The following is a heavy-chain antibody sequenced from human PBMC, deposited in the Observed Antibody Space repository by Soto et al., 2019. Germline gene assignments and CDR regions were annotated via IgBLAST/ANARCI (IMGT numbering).Heavy chain of an antibody. J-gene: IGHJ6*02. Sequence: SETLSLTCTVSGGSISSSSYYWGCIRQPRGKRLEWIGSIYYSGSTYYNPSLKSRVTISVDTSKNQFSLKLSSVTAADTAVYYCARGAVQYQLAFPGYYYYGMDVWGQGPTVT. CDR3: ARGAVQYQLAFPGYYYYGMDV. V-gene: IGHV4-39*01. CDR1: GGSISSSSYY. CDR2: IYYSGST. D-gene: IGHD2-2*01.